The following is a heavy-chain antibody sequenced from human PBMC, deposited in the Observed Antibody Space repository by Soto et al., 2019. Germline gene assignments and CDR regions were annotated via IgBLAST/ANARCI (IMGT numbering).Heavy chain of an antibody. CDR1: GFTFSSYA. J-gene: IGHJ4*02. CDR2: ISGSGGST. V-gene: IGHV3-23*01. CDR3: AKGHESTVVTPSGLDY. Sequence: LRLSCAASGFTFSSYAMSWVRQAPGKGLEWVSAISGSGGSTYYADSVKGRFTISRDNSKNTLYLQMNSLRAEDTAVYYCAKGHESTVVTPSGLDYWGQGTLVTVSS. D-gene: IGHD4-17*01.